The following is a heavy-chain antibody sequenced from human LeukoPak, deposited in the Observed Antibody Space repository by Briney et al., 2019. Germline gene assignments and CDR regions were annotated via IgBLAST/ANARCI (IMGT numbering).Heavy chain of an antibody. D-gene: IGHD1-26*01. Sequence: PSGTLSLTCAVSGGSFSSNNWWSWVRQPPGKGLEWIGEIFHSGSTNYNPSLKSRVTISLDKSKNQFSLKLNSVTAADTAVYYCARTPLVAAGTFDYWGQGTLVTVSS. CDR3: ARTPLVAAGTFDY. CDR1: GGSFSSNNW. J-gene: IGHJ4*02. CDR2: IFHSGST. V-gene: IGHV4-4*02.